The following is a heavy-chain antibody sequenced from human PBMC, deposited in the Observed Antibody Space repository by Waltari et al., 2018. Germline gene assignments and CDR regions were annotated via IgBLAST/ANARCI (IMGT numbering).Heavy chain of an antibody. D-gene: IGHD4-17*01. J-gene: IGHJ4*02. CDR1: GFMFSAYE. CDR3: ASPDYGDSAKYDY. CDR2: ISVSGKRE. Sequence: EVYLVESGGGLEQPGGSLRLSCSASGFMFSAYEMNWVRQAAGKGREWIAYISVSGKREYYADSVKGRFTISRDNARDLVFLQMNSLRAEDTAVYYCASPDYGDSAKYDYWGQGTLVTVSS. V-gene: IGHV3-48*03.